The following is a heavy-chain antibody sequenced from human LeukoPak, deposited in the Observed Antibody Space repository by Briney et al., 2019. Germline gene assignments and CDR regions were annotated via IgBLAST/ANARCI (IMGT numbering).Heavy chain of an antibody. CDR1: GFTFSSYA. CDR3: AKDREIGPAKYYFDS. J-gene: IGHJ4*02. D-gene: IGHD2-2*01. Sequence: GGSLRLSCAASGFTFSSYAMHWVRQAPGKGLEWVAVVADDGRDKHHADSVKGRFSISRDNPKNTLYLQMSGLRVGDTAVYYCAKDREIGPAKYYFDSWGQGTLVTVSS. V-gene: IGHV3-30*04. CDR2: VADDGRDK.